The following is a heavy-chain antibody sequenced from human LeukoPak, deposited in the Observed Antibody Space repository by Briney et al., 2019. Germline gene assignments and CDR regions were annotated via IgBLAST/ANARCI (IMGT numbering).Heavy chain of an antibody. V-gene: IGHV1-58*02. CDR3: AAAYSSGWYGTLDY. J-gene: IGHJ4*02. CDR1: GFTFTSSA. CDR2: IVVGSGNT. Sequence: GTSVKVSCKASGFTFTSSAMQWVRQARGQRLEWIGWIVVGSGNTNYAQKFQEGVTITRDMSTSTAYMELSSLRSEDTAVYYCAAAYSSGWYGTLDYWGQGTLVTVSS. D-gene: IGHD6-19*01.